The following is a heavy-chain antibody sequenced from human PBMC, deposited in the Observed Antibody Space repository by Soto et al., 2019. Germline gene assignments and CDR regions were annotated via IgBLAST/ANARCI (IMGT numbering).Heavy chain of an antibody. CDR3: AKGGYKYGLDP. CDR1: GFTFSSSA. CDR2: ISESGDNT. V-gene: IGHV3-23*01. D-gene: IGHD5-18*01. Sequence: EVQLLESGGGLVQPGGSLRLSCAASGFTFSSSAMSWVRQAPGKGPEWVSAISESGDNTFSADSVEGRFTISRDNTKNTLYLQMNSLRAEDTALYFCAKGGYKYGLDPWGQGTLVTVSS. J-gene: IGHJ5*02.